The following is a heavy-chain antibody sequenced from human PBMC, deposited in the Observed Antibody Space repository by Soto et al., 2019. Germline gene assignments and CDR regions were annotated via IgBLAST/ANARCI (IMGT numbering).Heavy chain of an antibody. CDR3: AREGGWYRDFDY. CDR1: GFTFSSYW. CDR2: INSDGSST. D-gene: IGHD6-19*01. V-gene: IGHV3-74*01. J-gene: IGHJ4*02. Sequence: GGSLRLSCAASGFTFSSYWMHWVRQAPGKGLVWVSRINSDGSSTNYADSVKGRFTISRDNAKNTLYLQMNSLRAEDTAVYYCAREGGWYRDFDYWGQGALVTVSS.